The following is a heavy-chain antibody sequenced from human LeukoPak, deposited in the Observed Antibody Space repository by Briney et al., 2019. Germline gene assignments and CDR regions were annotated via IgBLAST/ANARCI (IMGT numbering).Heavy chain of an antibody. CDR3: TRDLLGFATTPLSD. J-gene: IGHJ4*02. CDR2: MNPNRGDT. Sequence: ASVRVSCKASGYTFTNNYIHWVRQSPGHGLKWMGWMNPNRGDTNYAQKFQGRVTITRDTSISTAFMELTRLTSDDTAVYYCTRDLLGFATTPLSDWGQGTLVTVSS. D-gene: IGHD4-17*01. V-gene: IGHV1-2*02. CDR1: GYTFTNNY.